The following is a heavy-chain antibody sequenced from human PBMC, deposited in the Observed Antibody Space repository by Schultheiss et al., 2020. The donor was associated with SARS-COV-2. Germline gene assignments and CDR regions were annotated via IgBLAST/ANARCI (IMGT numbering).Heavy chain of an antibody. D-gene: IGHD3-3*01. Sequence: GGSLRLSCAASGFTFSSYAMSWVRQAPGKGLEWVSAISGSGGSTYYADSVKGRFTISRDNSKNTLYLQMNSLRAEDTAVYYCATGPHYDFWSGYYRRGVRADGMDVWGQGTTVTVSS. J-gene: IGHJ6*02. V-gene: IGHV3-23*01. CDR2: ISGSGGST. CDR1: GFTFSSYA. CDR3: ATGPHYDFWSGYYRRGVRADGMDV.